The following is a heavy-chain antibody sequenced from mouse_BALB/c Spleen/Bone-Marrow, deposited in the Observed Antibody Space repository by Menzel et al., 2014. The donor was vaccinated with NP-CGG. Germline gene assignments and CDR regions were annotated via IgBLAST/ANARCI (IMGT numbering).Heavy chain of an antibody. CDR3: TRDRGYDGGYYFDY. J-gene: IGHJ2*01. D-gene: IGHD2-2*01. CDR2: ISNLAYSI. V-gene: IGHV5-15*02. Sequence: EVQGVESGGGVVQPGGSRKLSCAASGFNFSDYGMAWVRLAPGKGPEWVAFISNLAYSIYYADTVTGRFTNSRENAKNTLCLEMSSLRFEDTAMYYCTRDRGYDGGYYFDYWGQGTTLTVSS. CDR1: GFNFSDYG.